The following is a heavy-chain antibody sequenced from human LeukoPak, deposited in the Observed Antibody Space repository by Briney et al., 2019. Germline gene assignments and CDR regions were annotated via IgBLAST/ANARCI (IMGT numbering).Heavy chain of an antibody. CDR2: ISSNGGST. CDR3: AKDVLRLTGDHVDY. Sequence: PGGSLRLSCSASGFTFSSYAMHWVRQAPGKGLEYVSAISSNGGSTYYADSVKGRFTISRDNSKNTLYLQMNSLRAEDTAVYYCAKDVLRLTGDHVDYWGQGTLVTVSS. CDR1: GFTFSSYA. D-gene: IGHD4-17*01. J-gene: IGHJ4*02. V-gene: IGHV3-64*04.